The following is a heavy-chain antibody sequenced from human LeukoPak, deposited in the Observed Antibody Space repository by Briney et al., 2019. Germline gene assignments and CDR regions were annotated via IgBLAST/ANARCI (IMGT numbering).Heavy chain of an antibody. V-gene: IGHV1-18*01. D-gene: IGHD5-12*01. Sequence: ASVKVSCKASGYTFTSFGISWVRQAPGQGLEWMGWITAFNGNTNYAQELQGRVTMTSDTSTSTAYMELRSLRPDDTAMYYCARVATIYGCDYWGQGTLVTVSS. CDR1: GYTFTSFG. CDR3: ARVATIYGCDY. J-gene: IGHJ4*02. CDR2: ITAFNGNT.